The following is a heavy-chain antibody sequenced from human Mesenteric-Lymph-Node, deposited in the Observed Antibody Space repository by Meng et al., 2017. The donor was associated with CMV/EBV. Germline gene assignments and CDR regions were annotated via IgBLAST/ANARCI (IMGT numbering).Heavy chain of an antibody. CDR3: ARGDYGMDV. V-gene: IGHV3-48*03. CDR1: GFTFSNYE. Sequence: GGSLRLSCAASGFTFSNYEMNWVRQAPGKGLEWVSYVSYSGSPIYYADSVKGRFTISRDNTKNSLYLHMNSLRAEDTAVYYCARGDYGMDVWGQGTTVTVSS. D-gene: IGHD3-16*01. J-gene: IGHJ6*02. CDR2: VSYSGSPI.